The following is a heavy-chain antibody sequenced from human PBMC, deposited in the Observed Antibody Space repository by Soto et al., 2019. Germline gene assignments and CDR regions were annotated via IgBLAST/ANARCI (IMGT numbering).Heavy chain of an antibody. J-gene: IGHJ4*02. V-gene: IGHV3-23*01. CDR1: GFTFSSYA. CDR3: AKGGYTYGHYYFDY. Sequence: GGSLRLSCAASGFTFSSYAMSWVRQAPGKGLEWVSAISGRGGSSYYADSVKGRFTISRDNSNNTLYLQLNILRSEDTAVYFCAKGGYTYGHYYFDYWGQGTLVTVSS. CDR2: ISGRGGSS. D-gene: IGHD5-18*01.